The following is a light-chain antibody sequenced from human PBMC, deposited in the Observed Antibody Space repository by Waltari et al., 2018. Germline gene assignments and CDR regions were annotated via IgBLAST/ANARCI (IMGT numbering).Light chain of an antibody. CDR2: SDH. J-gene: IGLJ2*01. Sequence: QSVLTQPPSTSGTPGQRVTISCSGSGSNIGTNSVKWYQQLPGTAPKLLIYSDHAPHSGLPARFSSATSGSSASLAISGLQSEDEADCYWAAWDDSLNGVIFGGGTKLTVL. CDR1: GSNIGTNS. V-gene: IGLV1-44*01. CDR3: AAWDDSLNGVI.